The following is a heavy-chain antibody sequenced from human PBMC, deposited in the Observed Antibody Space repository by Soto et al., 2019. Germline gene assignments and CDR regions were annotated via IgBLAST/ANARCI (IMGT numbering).Heavy chain of an antibody. V-gene: IGHV3-33*01. Sequence: GGSLRLSCAASGFTFSSYGMHWVRQAPGKGLEWVAVIWYDGSNKYYADSVKGRFTISRDNSKNTLYLQMNSLRAEDTAVYYCAREGLLEIYFDYWGQGTLVTVSS. CDR1: GFTFSSYG. CDR3: AREGLLEIYFDY. D-gene: IGHD1-1*01. CDR2: IWYDGSNK. J-gene: IGHJ4*02.